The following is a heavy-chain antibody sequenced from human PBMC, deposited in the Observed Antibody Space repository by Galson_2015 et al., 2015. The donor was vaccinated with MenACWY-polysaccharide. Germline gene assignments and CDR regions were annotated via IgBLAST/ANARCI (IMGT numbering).Heavy chain of an antibody. J-gene: IGHJ4*02. V-gene: IGHV3-15*01. D-gene: IGHD1-26*01. CDR3: ATVLMWEARDDY. CDR1: GFTFSNAW. Sequence: SLRLSCAASGFTFSNAWMYWVRQAPGKGLDWVGRIKSNTHGGTTDYAAPVKGRFTISRDDSKNMLYLQMNSLKIEDTAVYYCATVLMWEARDDYWGRGTLVTVSS. CDR2: IKSNTHGGTT.